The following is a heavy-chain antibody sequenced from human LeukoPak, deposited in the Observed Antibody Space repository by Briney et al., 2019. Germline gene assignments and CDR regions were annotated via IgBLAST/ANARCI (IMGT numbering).Heavy chain of an antibody. J-gene: IGHJ3*02. CDR1: GYSINSGYY. CDR2: IYHSGST. Sequence: SETLSLTCAVSGYSINSGYYWGWIRQPPGKGLEWIGSIYHSGSTYYNPSLKSRVTISVDTSKNQFSLKLSSVTAADTAVYYCARDRLDAFDIWGQGTMVTVSS. V-gene: IGHV4-38-2*02. CDR3: ARDRLDAFDI.